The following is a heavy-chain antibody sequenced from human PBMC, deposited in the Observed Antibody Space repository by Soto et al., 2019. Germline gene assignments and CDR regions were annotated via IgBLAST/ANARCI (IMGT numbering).Heavy chain of an antibody. CDR2: INPNSGGT. Sequence: WASVKVSCKTSGYTFTDHYMHWVRQAPGQGLEWMGWINPNSGGTNYAQKFQGRVTMTRDTSISTAYMELSRLRSDDTAMYYCASCTNGACFLYGMDVWGQGTTVTVSS. V-gene: IGHV1-2*02. CDR3: ASCTNGACFLYGMDV. D-gene: IGHD2-8*01. J-gene: IGHJ6*02. CDR1: GYTFTDHY.